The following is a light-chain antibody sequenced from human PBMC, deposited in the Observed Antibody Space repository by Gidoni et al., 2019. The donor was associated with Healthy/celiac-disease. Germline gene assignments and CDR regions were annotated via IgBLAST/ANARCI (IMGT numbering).Light chain of an antibody. Sequence: TVLTQTPGTLSLSPGERATLSCRASQSVSSSYVAWYQQKPGQAPRLLIDGASSRATGIPDMFSGSGSGTYFTLTISILEPEDVAVYYCQQYGSSPLTFGGGTKVEIK. CDR2: GAS. CDR3: QQYGSSPLT. J-gene: IGKJ4*01. V-gene: IGKV3-20*01. CDR1: QSVSSSY.